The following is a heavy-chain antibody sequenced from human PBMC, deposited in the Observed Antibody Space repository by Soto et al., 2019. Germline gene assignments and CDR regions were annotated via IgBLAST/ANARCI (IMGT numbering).Heavy chain of an antibody. J-gene: IGHJ4*02. Sequence: QVQLVESGGGVVQPGRSLRLSCAASGFTFSTYGMHWVRQAPGTGLEWVAVIWYDGSHKDYADSVKGRFTISRDNSKNTLYLQMNSLRVEATGVYYCARAVGPFDYWGQGTLVAVSS. CDR1: GFTFSTYG. D-gene: IGHD1-26*01. CDR2: IWYDGSHK. V-gene: IGHV3-33*01. CDR3: ARAVGPFDY.